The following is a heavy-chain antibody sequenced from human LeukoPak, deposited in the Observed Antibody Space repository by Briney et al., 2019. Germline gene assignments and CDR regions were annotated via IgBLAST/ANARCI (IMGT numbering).Heavy chain of an antibody. D-gene: IGHD3-10*01. Sequence: PSETLSLTCTVSGGSISSSSYYWGWIRQPPGKGLEWIGSIYYSGSTYYNPSLKSRVTISVDTSKNQFSLKLSSVTAADTAVYYCAREIGYYYGSGSLGDYWGQGTLVTVSS. CDR1: GGSISSSSYY. CDR3: AREIGYYYGSGSLGDY. V-gene: IGHV4-39*07. J-gene: IGHJ4*02. CDR2: IYYSGST.